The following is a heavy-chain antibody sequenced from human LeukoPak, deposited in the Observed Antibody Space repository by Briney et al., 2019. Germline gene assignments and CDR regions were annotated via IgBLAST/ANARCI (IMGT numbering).Heavy chain of an antibody. CDR2: INTGGSTT. D-gene: IGHD5-24*01. Sequence: GGSLRLSCAASGFTFSSYWMHWVRQAPGKGLVWVSRINTGGSTTDYADSVKGRFIISRDNAKKTLYLQMNSLRAEDTAVYYCSRDLRGRDDYWGQGILVIVSS. CDR3: SRDLRGRDDY. J-gene: IGHJ4*02. CDR1: GFTFSSYW. V-gene: IGHV3-74*01.